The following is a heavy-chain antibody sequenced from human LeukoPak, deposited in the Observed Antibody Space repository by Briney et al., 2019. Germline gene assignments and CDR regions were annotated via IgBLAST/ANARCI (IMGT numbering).Heavy chain of an antibody. J-gene: IGHJ4*02. CDR2: IHTSGST. D-gene: IGHD3-22*01. CDR1: GGSISSYY. CDR3: ARSKGSMYDSSGYSPFGY. V-gene: IGHV4-4*07. Sequence: PSETLSLTCTVSGGSISSYYWSWIRQPAGKGLEWIGRIHTSGSTNYNPSLKSRVTMSVDTSKNQFSLKLSSVTAADTAVYYCARSKGSMYDSSGYSPFGYWGQGTLVTVSS.